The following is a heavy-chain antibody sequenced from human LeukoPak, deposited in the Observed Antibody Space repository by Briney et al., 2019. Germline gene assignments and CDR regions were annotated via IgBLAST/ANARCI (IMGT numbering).Heavy chain of an antibody. J-gene: IGHJ4*02. CDR3: AARRYCTNGVCYDHY. CDR2: IIPIFGTA. Sequence: GASVTVSCKASGGTFSSYAISWVRQAPGQGLEWMGGIIPIFGTANYAQKFQGRVTITADESTSTAYMELSSLRSEDTAVYYCAARRYCTNGVCYDHYWGQGTLVTVSS. D-gene: IGHD2-8*01. V-gene: IGHV1-69*13. CDR1: GGTFSSYA.